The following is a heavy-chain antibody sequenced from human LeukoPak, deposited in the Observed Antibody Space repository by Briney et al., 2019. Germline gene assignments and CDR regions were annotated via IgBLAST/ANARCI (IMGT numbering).Heavy chain of an antibody. CDR1: GFTFSSCA. Sequence: LTGGSLRLSCAASGFTFSSCAMSWVRQAPGKGLEWVSAISGSGGSTYYADSVKGWFTISRDNSKNTLYLQMNSLRAEDTAVYYCAKDREYSGSLYYYYYYMDVWGKGTTVTVSS. CDR2: ISGSGGST. V-gene: IGHV3-23*01. CDR3: AKDREYSGSLYYYYYYMDV. D-gene: IGHD1-26*01. J-gene: IGHJ6*03.